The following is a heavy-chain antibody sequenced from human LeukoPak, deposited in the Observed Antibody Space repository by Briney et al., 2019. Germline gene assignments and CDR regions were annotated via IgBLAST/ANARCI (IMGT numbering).Heavy chain of an antibody. Sequence: ASVKVSCKVSGYTLTELSMHWLRQAPGKGLEWMGGFDPEDGEIIYAQKFQGRVTMTADTSTDTAYSELSSLRSEDTAVYYCATDLWYNWNYVYDYWGQGTLVTVSS. CDR1: GYTLTELS. CDR2: FDPEDGEI. J-gene: IGHJ4*02. V-gene: IGHV1-24*01. D-gene: IGHD1-7*01. CDR3: ATDLWYNWNYVYDY.